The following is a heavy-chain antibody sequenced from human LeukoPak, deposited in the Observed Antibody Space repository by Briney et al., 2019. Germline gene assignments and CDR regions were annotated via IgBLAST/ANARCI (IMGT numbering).Heavy chain of an antibody. J-gene: IGHJ4*02. D-gene: IGHD1-26*01. Sequence: GGSLRLSCAASGFTFSSYGMHWVRQAPGKGLEWVAVISYDGSNKYYADSVKGRFTISRDNSKNTLYLQMNSLRAEDTAVYYCARDQVGANAFDYWGQGTLVTVSS. V-gene: IGHV3-30*03. CDR2: ISYDGSNK. CDR1: GFTFSSYG. CDR3: ARDQVGANAFDY.